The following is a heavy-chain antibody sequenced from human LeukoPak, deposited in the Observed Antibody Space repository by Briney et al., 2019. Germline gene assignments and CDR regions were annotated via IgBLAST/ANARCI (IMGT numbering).Heavy chain of an antibody. J-gene: IGHJ4*02. V-gene: IGHV1-3*01. Sequence: ASVKVSCKAPGYTFTNYAIHWVRQAPGQRLEWMGWINAGNGNTKYSQKFQGRVTITSDTSASTASMELSSLRCEDTAIYYCARQHTIGTTGCNFDYWGQGTLVTVSS. CDR2: INAGNGNT. CDR3: ARQHTIGTTGCNFDY. CDR1: GYTFTNYA. D-gene: IGHD1-1*01.